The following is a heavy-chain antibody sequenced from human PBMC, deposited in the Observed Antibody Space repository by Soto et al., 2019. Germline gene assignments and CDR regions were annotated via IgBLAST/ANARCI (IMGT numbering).Heavy chain of an antibody. CDR1: GYTFTSYD. D-gene: IGHD3-16*01. Sequence: QVKLVQSGAEVKKPGASVKVSCKASGYTFTSYDINWVRLATGQGLEWMGWMNPNSGNTAYAQKFQGRVTITRNTAISTAYMELRSLRSEDTAVYYCARLKQDYAVAWGQGTLVTVSS. J-gene: IGHJ5*02. CDR3: ARLKQDYAVA. V-gene: IGHV1-8*01. CDR2: MNPNSGNT.